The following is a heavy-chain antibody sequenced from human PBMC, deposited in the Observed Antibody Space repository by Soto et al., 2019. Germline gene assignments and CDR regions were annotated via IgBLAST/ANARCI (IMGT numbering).Heavy chain of an antibody. V-gene: IGHV1-18*01. CDR2: ISAYNGNT. CDR1: GYTFTSYG. CDR3: ARDVLGYCSGGSCYGYYYYYYMDV. Sequence: GASVKVSCKASGYTFTSYGISWVRQAPGQGLEWMGWISAYNGNTNYAQKPQGRVTMTTDTSTSTAYMELRSPRSDDTAVYYCARDVLGYCSGGSCYGYYYYYYMDVWGKGTTVTVSS. J-gene: IGHJ6*03. D-gene: IGHD2-15*01.